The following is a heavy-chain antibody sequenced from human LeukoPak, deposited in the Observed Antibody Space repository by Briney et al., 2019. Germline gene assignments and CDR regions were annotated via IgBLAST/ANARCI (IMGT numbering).Heavy chain of an antibody. D-gene: IGHD1-1*01. J-gene: IGHJ4*02. CDR3: ARVRLEPGQFLDY. CDR1: GFTFSDYY. V-gene: IGHV3-11*01. Sequence: GGSLRLSCAASGFTFSDYYMNWIRQAPGKGLEWVSYISSSGTTIYYADSVRGRFTISRDNAKNSLYLQMNSLRAEDTAVYYCARVRLEPGQFLDYWGQGTLVTVSS. CDR2: ISSSGTTI.